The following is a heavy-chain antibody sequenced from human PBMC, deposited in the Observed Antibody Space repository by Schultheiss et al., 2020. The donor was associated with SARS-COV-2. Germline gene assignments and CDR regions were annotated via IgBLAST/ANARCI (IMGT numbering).Heavy chain of an antibody. V-gene: IGHV3-30*18. CDR1: GFTFSSYS. J-gene: IGHJ4*02. Sequence: GGSLRLSCAASGFTFSSYSMNWVRQAPGKGLEWVAVISYDGSNKYYADSVKGRFTISRDNSKNTLYLQMNSLRAEDTAVYYCAKDLGSGQDYWGQGTLVTVSS. D-gene: IGHD3-10*01. CDR3: AKDLGSGQDY. CDR2: ISYDGSNK.